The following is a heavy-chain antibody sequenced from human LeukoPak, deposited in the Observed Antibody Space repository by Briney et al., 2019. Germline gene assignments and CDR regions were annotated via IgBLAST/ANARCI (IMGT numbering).Heavy chain of an antibody. J-gene: IGHJ4*02. Sequence: PGGSLRLSCAASGFTFSSYSLNWVRQAPGKGLEWVSSISSSSSYIYYADSVKGRFTISRDNAKNSLYLQMNSLRAEDTAVYNCARDPHVGATDYFDYWGQGTLVTVSS. D-gene: IGHD1-26*01. CDR1: GFTFSSYS. CDR2: ISSSSSYI. V-gene: IGHV3-21*01. CDR3: ARDPHVGATDYFDY.